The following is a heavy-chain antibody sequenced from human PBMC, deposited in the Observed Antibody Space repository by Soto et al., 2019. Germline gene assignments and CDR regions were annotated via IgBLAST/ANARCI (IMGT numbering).Heavy chain of an antibody. CDR1: GGTFSSYT. Sequence: QVQLVQSGAEVKKPGSSVKVSCKASGGTFSSYTISWVRQAPGQGLEWMGRIIPILGIANYAQKFQGRVTITADKSTSTAYMELSSLRSEDTAVYYCAREQSRICSGGSCYTDYWGQGTLVTVSS. D-gene: IGHD2-15*01. CDR2: IIPILGIA. CDR3: AREQSRICSGGSCYTDY. J-gene: IGHJ4*02. V-gene: IGHV1-69*08.